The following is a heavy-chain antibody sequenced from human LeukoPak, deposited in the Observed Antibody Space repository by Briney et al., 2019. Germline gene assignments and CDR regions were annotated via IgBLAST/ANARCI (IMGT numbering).Heavy chain of an antibody. Sequence: ASVKVSCKASGYTFTGYYMHWVRQAPGQGLEWMGRINPNSGGTNYAQKFQGRVTMTRDTSISTAYMELSMLRSDDTAVYYCASDKYYDSSGYLAGCFDYWGQGTLVTVSS. D-gene: IGHD3-22*01. V-gene: IGHV1-2*06. CDR3: ASDKYYDSSGYLAGCFDY. J-gene: IGHJ4*02. CDR1: GYTFTGYY. CDR2: INPNSGGT.